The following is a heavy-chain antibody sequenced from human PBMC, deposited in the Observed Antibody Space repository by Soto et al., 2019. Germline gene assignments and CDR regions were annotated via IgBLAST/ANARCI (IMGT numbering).Heavy chain of an antibody. V-gene: IGHV6-1*01. CDR1: GDSVSSISAS. Sequence: QVQLQQSGPGLVKPSQTLSLTCAISGDSVSSISASWNWIRQSPSRGLEWLGRTYYRSKWTNDYAVSVKSRITITPDTSKNQFSLQLSSVTPEDTAMYYCVRGYSSSFDYWGQGTLVTVSS. J-gene: IGHJ4*02. CDR3: VRGYSSSFDY. D-gene: IGHD2-15*01. CDR2: TYYRSKWTN.